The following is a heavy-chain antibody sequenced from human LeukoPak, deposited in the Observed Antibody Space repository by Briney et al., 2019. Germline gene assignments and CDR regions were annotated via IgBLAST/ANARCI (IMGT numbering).Heavy chain of an antibody. D-gene: IGHD3-10*01. CDR2: ISSSGSTI. V-gene: IGHV3-48*04. Sequence: SGGSLRLSCAASGFTFSSYAMSWVRQAPGKGLEWVSYISSSGSTIYYADSVKGRFTISRDNAKNSLYLQMNSLRAEDTAVYYCARTPITMVRGVIITGAFDIWGQGTMVTVSS. CDR1: GFTFSSYA. CDR3: ARTPITMVRGVIITGAFDI. J-gene: IGHJ3*02.